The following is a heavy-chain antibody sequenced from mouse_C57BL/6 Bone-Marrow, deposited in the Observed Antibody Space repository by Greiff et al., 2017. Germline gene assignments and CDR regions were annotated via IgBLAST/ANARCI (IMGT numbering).Heavy chain of an antibody. J-gene: IGHJ2*01. Sequence: EVQLQQSVAELVRPGASVKLSCTASGFNIKNTYMHWVKQRPEQGLEWIGRIDPANGNTKYAPKFQGKDTITADTSSNTAYLQLSSLTSEDTAIYYCAFYYYGSSYGYCDYWGQGTTRTVSS. V-gene: IGHV14-3*01. CDR2: IDPANGNT. CDR3: AFYYYGSSYGYCDY. D-gene: IGHD1-1*01. CDR1: GFNIKNTY.